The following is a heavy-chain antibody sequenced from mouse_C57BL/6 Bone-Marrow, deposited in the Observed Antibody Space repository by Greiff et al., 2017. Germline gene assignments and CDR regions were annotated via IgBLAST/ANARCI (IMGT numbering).Heavy chain of an antibody. CDR2: IRNKANNHAT. CDR1: GFTFSDAW. D-gene: IGHD2-4*01. J-gene: IGHJ4*01. V-gene: IGHV6-6*01. CDR3: TREKGDYLYAMDY. Sequence: EVKVEESGGGLVQPGGSMKLSCAASGFTFSDAWMDWVRQSPEKGLEWVAEIRNKANNHATYYAESVKGRFTISRDDSKSSVYLQMNSLRAEDTGIYYCTREKGDYLYAMDYWGQGTSVTVSS.